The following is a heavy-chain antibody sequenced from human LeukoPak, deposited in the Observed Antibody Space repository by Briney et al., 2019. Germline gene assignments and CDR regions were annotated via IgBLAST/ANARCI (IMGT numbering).Heavy chain of an antibody. CDR2: INYSGTT. CDR1: GGSVSSDSYY. D-gene: IGHD1-26*01. J-gene: IGHJ4*02. Sequence: PSETLSLTCTVSGGSVSSDSYYWVWVRQPQGKGLEWTGSINYSGTTFYSSSLKSRITLSMDASKNQFSLRLTSVTAADTAVYYCARLGTYSGNLFDNWGQGTLVTVSS. V-gene: IGHV4-39*01. CDR3: ARLGTYSGNLFDN.